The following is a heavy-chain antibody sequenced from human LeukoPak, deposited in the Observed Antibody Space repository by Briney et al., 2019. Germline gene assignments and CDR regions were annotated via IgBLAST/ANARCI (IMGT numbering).Heavy chain of an antibody. Sequence: GGSLRLSCAASGFTFSSYAMHWVRQAPGKGLEWVAVISNDGSNEYFADSVKGRFTVSRDNSKNTLYLQMNSLRAEDTAVYYCARDPPGFDYWGQGTLVTVSS. CDR3: ARDPPGFDY. CDR2: ISNDGSNE. V-gene: IGHV3-30-3*01. J-gene: IGHJ4*02. D-gene: IGHD1-14*01. CDR1: GFTFSSYA.